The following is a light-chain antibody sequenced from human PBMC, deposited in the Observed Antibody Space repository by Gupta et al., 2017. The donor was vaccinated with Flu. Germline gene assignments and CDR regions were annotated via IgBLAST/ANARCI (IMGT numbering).Light chain of an antibody. Sequence: TSSDVGGYNYVSWDQQHPGKAPKLMIYEVSKRPSGVPDRFSGSKSGNTASLTVSGLQAEDEADYYCSSYAGSNFWVFGGGTKLTVL. J-gene: IGLJ3*02. CDR2: EVS. CDR3: SSYAGSNFWV. CDR1: SSDVGGYNY. V-gene: IGLV2-8*01.